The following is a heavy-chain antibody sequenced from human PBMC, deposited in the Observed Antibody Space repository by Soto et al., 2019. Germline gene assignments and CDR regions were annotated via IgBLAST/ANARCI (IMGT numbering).Heavy chain of an antibody. D-gene: IGHD3-3*01. Sequence: GGSLRLSCAASGFTFSSYGMHWVRQAPGKGLEWVAVISYDGSNKYYADSVKGRFTISRDNSKNTLYLQMNSLRAEDTAVYYCAKDTSYYDFWSGYSYYYYYMDVWGKGTTVTVSS. J-gene: IGHJ6*03. V-gene: IGHV3-30*18. CDR2: ISYDGSNK. CDR3: AKDTSYYDFWSGYSYYYYYMDV. CDR1: GFTFSSYG.